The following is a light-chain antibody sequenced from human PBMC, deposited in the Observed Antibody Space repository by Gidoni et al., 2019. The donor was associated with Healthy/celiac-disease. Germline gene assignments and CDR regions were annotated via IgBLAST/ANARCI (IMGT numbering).Light chain of an antibody. CDR3: SSYTSSSTLVV. CDR2: EVS. J-gene: IGLJ2*01. Sequence: QSALTQPASVSGSPGQSITISCTGTSSAVGGYKYVSWYQQYPGKAPKLMIYEVSNRPSGVSNRFSGSKSGNAASLTISGLQAEDEADYYCSSYTSSSTLVVFGGGTKLTGL. CDR1: SSAVGGYKY. V-gene: IGLV2-14*01.